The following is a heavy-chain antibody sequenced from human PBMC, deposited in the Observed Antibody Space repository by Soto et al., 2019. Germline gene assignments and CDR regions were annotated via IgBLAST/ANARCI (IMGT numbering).Heavy chain of an antibody. D-gene: IGHD6-19*01. CDR1: WFSLSSTRMA. J-gene: IGHJ4*02. CDR3: AHIVVAGLGYYFDY. Sequence: QITLKESGPTLVKPTQTLTLTCTFSWFSLSSTRMAGGWIRQPPGKALEWLALIYWDDDKRYSPFLKSRLTITKDTSKNQVVLTMSNMDPVDTARYYCAHIVVAGLGYYFDYWGQGTLVTVSS. CDR2: IYWDDDK. V-gene: IGHV2-5*02.